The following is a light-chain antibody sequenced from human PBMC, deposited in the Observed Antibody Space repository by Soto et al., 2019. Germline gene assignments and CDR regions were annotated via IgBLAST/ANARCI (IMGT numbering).Light chain of an antibody. Sequence: QPVRTQSPSASASLGSSVKLTCTLSSGHSSYAIAWHQQQPEKGPRYLMKLNSDGSHSKGDGIPDRFSGSSSGAERDLTLSRLQSEDESDYYCQTWGTGMIFGGGTKVTV. CDR3: QTWGTGMI. CDR1: SGHSSYA. CDR2: LNSDGSH. V-gene: IGLV4-69*01. J-gene: IGLJ2*01.